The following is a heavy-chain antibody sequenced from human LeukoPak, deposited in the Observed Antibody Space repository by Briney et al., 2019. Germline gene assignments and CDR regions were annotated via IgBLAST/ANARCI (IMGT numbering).Heavy chain of an antibody. CDR2: ISDGGDST. D-gene: IGHD3-10*01. J-gene: IGHJ4*02. CDR1: RFTFSNSA. CDR3: AKDRVVRGAHFDY. V-gene: IGHV3-23*01. Sequence: GGSLRLSCAASRFTFSNSAMSWVRQAPGKGLEWVSSISDGGDSTYYADSVKGRFTISRDNSKNTLYLQMNSLRAEDTAVYYCAKDRVVRGAHFDYWGQGTLVTVSS.